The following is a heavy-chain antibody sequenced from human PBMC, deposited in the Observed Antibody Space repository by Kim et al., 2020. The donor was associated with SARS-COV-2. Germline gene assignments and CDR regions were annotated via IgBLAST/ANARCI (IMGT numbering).Heavy chain of an antibody. D-gene: IGHD3-9*01. J-gene: IGHJ4*02. CDR3: AKDLRVLRYFDWLFSTYFDY. CDR1: GFTFSSYA. V-gene: IGHV3-23*01. Sequence: GGSLRLSCAASGFTFSSYAMSWVRQAPGKGLEWVSAISGSGGSTYYADSVKGRFTISRDNSKNTLYLQMNSLRAEDTAVYYCAKDLRVLRYFDWLFSTYFDYWXXGTLXTVSS. CDR2: ISGSGGST.